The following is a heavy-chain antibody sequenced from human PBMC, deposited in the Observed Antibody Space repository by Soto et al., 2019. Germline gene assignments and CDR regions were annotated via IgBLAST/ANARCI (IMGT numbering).Heavy chain of an antibody. D-gene: IGHD6-13*01. J-gene: IGHJ4*02. Sequence: PGGSLRLSCAASGFTFSSYSMNWVRQAPGRGLEWVSAISGSGSPTYYADSVKGRFTISRDNSKNTLYLQMNSLRAEDTAVYYCAKDQGSSWYEIDYWGQGTLVTVSS. CDR3: AKDQGSSWYEIDY. CDR1: GFTFSSYS. CDR2: ISGSGSPT. V-gene: IGHV3-23*01.